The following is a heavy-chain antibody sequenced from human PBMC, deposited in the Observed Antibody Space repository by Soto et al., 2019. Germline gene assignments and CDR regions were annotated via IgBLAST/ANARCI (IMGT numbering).Heavy chain of an antibody. J-gene: IGHJ4*02. CDR2: ISGSGGST. CDR1: GITVSSNY. V-gene: IGHV3-23*01. CDR3: AKDMKQWLVQSSNDY. D-gene: IGHD6-19*01. Sequence: GGSLRLSCAASGITVSSNYMSWVRQAPGKGLEWVSVISGSGGSTYYADSVKGRFTISRDNSKNTLYLQMNSLRAEDTAVYYCAKDMKQWLVQSSNDYWGQGTLVTVSS.